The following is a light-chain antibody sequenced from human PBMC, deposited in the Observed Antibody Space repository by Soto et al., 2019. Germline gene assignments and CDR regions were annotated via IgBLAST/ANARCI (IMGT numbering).Light chain of an antibody. V-gene: IGKV3-15*01. CDR1: QSVHRN. J-gene: IGKJ4*01. CDR3: QQYNDWAWGT. CDR2: GAS. Sequence: EIVMTQSPATLSLSPGETATLSCRASQSVHRNLAWLQQHPGQAPRLLIYGASSSATGIPVRFSGSGDGTEFTLTISSLQPEDCAVYYCQQYNDWAWGTFGGGTKVGIK.